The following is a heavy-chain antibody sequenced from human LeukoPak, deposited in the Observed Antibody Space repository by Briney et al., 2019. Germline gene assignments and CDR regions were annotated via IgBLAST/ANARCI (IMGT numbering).Heavy chain of an antibody. J-gene: IGHJ6*03. V-gene: IGHV3-7*01. Sequence: GGSLRLSCAASGFTFSTSWMTWVRQAPGKGLEWVANINGDGSLNGHVASVKGRFTISRDNAKNSVYLQMISLRDEDTAVYYCARENGDYDYYYYYMDVWGKGTTVTVSS. D-gene: IGHD4-17*01. CDR1: GFTFSTSW. CDR3: ARENGDYDYYYYYMDV. CDR2: INGDGSLN.